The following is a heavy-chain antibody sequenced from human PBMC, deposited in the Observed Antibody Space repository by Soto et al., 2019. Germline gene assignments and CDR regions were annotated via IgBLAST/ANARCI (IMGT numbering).Heavy chain of an antibody. CDR3: ARGLECRGYCLDNPPWFAP. D-gene: IGHD2-15*01. CDR2: IIPIFGTP. V-gene: IGHV1-69*06. J-gene: IGHJ5*02. CDR1: GGTFSTYT. Sequence: SVKVSCKASGGTFSTYTFSWVRQAPGQGLEWMGRIIPIFGTPYYAQKFQGRVTITADKSTSTVYMELSSLRSDDTAVYFCARGLECRGYCLDNPPWFAPGGQGTLVTVSS.